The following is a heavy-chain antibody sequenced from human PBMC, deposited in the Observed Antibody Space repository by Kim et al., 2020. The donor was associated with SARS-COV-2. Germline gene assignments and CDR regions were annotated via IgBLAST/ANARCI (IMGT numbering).Heavy chain of an antibody. V-gene: IGHV1-2*04. D-gene: IGHD3-10*01. J-gene: IGHJ4*02. CDR1: GYTFTGYY. Sequence: ASVKVSCKASGYTFTGYYMHWVRQAPGQGLEWMGWINPNSGGTNYAQKFQGWVTMTRDTSISTAYMELSRLRSDDTAVYYCARVDYGYYGSGSYYESFDYWGQGTLVTVSS. CDR2: INPNSGGT. CDR3: ARVDYGYYGSGSYYESFDY.